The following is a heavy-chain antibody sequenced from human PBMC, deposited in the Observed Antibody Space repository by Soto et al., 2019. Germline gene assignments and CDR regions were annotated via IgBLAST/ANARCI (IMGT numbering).Heavy chain of an antibody. V-gene: IGHV4-31*03. J-gene: IGHJ6*02. CDR1: GGSISSGGYY. CDR3: AIAYGSGYMDV. Sequence: QVQLQESGPGLVKPSQTLSLTCTVSGGSISSGGYYWSWIRQHPGKGLEWIGYIYYSGSTYYNPSLKXRXTXSXXTSKNQSALKLSSVTAADTAVYYCAIAYGSGYMDVWGQGTTVTVSS. CDR2: IYYSGST. D-gene: IGHD3-10*01.